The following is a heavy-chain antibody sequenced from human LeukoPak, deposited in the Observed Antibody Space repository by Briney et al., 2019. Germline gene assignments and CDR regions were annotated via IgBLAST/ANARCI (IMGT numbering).Heavy chain of an antibody. J-gene: IGHJ4*02. Sequence: ASVKVSCKTSGYTFTCYFMHWVRQAPGQGLEWMGIINPSGGSTSYAQKFQGRVTMTRDTSTSTVYMELSSLTSEDTAVYYCARDTVTTMYDYFDYWGQGTLATVPS. V-gene: IGHV1-46*01. CDR3: ARDTVTTMYDYFDY. D-gene: IGHD4-17*01. CDR2: INPSGGST. CDR1: GYTFTCYF.